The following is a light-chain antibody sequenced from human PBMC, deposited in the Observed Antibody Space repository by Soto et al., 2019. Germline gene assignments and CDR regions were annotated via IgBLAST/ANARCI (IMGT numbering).Light chain of an antibody. CDR3: LCYITYPWT. CDR1: QSISSN. CDR2: TAS. J-gene: IGKJ1*01. Sequence: DIQMTQAPSSLSASVGDRVTITCRASQSISSNLIWYQQKPGEAPKPLIYTASSLYSGVPSRFSGSGSGTEFSLTISSLQPEDFATYYCLCYITYPWTFGQGTKVDIK. V-gene: IGKV1-39*01.